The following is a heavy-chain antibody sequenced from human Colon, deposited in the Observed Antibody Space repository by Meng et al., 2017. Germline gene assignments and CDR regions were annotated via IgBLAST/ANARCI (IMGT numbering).Heavy chain of an antibody. CDR1: GGSVSSGGDY. J-gene: IGHJ4*02. Sequence: QVQLQESGPGLVKPSQTLSLTCTVSGGSVSSGGDYWTWIRQPPGKGLEWIGEINHSGRTKYNPSLKSRVTISEDTSKNQFSLKLSSVTAADTAVYYCARGGLTPIRIDHWGQGTLVTVSS. CDR2: INHSGRT. CDR3: ARGGLTPIRIDH. V-gene: IGHV4-61*08.